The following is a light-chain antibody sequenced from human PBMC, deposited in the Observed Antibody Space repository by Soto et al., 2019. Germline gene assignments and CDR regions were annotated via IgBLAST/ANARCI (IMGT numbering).Light chain of an antibody. CDR2: GAS. V-gene: IGKV3-20*01. CDR3: QQCGGSPT. J-gene: IGKJ1*01. CDR1: QSVNNF. Sequence: ILLTQSPATLSLSAGERATLSCRASQSVNNFLAWYQQRPGQAPRLLIYGASSRTTGIPDRLSGSGSGTDFTLTISRLEPEDFAMYYCQQCGGSPTFGQGTKVDIK.